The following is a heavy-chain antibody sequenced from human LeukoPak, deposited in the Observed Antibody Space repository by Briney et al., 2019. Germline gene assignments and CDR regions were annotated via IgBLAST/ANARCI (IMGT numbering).Heavy chain of an antibody. Sequence: GGSLRLSCAASGFTFSDYYMNWIRQAPGKGLEWVSYISISGTTIYYADSVKGRFTISRDNAKNSLYLQMNSLRAEDTAVYYCARDNDLLRYFDWPLDYWGQGTLVTVSS. CDR3: ARDNDLLRYFDWPLDY. CDR1: GFTFSDYY. J-gene: IGHJ4*02. CDR2: ISISGTTI. D-gene: IGHD3-9*01. V-gene: IGHV3-11*04.